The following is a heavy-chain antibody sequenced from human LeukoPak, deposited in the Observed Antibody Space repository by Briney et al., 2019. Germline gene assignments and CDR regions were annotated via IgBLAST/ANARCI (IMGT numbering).Heavy chain of an antibody. V-gene: IGHV1-8*03. Sequence: ASVKVSCKASGYTFTSYDINWVRQATGQGLEWMGWMNPNSGNTGYAQKFQGRVTITRNTSISTAYMELSSLRSEDTAVYYCARESEWERAFDYWGQGTLVTVSS. CDR3: ARESEWERAFDY. J-gene: IGHJ4*02. CDR2: MNPNSGNT. D-gene: IGHD1-26*01. CDR1: GYTFTSYD.